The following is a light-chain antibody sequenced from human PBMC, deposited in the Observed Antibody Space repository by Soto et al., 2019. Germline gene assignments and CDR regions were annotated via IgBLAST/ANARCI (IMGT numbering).Light chain of an antibody. CDR1: QSVSSPY. CDR3: QQYGSSPYT. CDR2: GAS. V-gene: IGKV3-20*01. J-gene: IGKJ3*01. Sequence: EVVLTQSPVTLSLSPGERATLSCRASQSVSSPYLAWYQQKPGQPPRLLIYGASSRATDIPDRFIGSGSGTEFTRDIARLAPEDFAMYYCQQYGSSPYTLGPGTKVDI.